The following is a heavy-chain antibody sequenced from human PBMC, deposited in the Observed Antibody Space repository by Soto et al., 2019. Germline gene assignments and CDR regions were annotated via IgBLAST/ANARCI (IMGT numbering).Heavy chain of an antibody. J-gene: IGHJ6*03. CDR1: GASITSINDY. Sequence: HWKTLSLTCTVSGASITSINDYWGWLRPPPGMGLEWIANIYYDGSTFYNPSLKSRVAMSIDTSKNQFSLNLTSVTATDTAVYDCTTVVIPGTRHMD. CDR2: IYYDGST. CDR3: TTVVIPGTRHMD. V-gene: IGHV4-39*01. D-gene: IGHD2-21*01.